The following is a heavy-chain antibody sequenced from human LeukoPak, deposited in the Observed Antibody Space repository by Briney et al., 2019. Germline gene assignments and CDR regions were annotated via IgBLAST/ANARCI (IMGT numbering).Heavy chain of an antibody. CDR2: ILYGGAT. V-gene: IGHV4-59*08. CDR3: ARHTAGRAYGDFDS. CDR1: GGSMSGYY. D-gene: IGHD4-17*01. J-gene: IGHJ4*02. Sequence: SETLSLTCTVSGGSMSGYYWSWIRQPPGKGLEWIAYILYGGATVYNPSLNSRGTISVDTSKNQLSLKLNSVTAADTAIYYCARHTAGRAYGDFDSWGQGTLVTVSS.